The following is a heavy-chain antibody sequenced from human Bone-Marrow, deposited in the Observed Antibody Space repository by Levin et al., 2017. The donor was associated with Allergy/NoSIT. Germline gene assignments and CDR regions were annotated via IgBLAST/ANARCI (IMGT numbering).Heavy chain of an antibody. CDR3: ARLIRGLSAYGGF. V-gene: IGHV3-48*03. CDR2: ISSTASNI. J-gene: IGHJ4*02. D-gene: IGHD5-12*01. CDR1: GFSFSTYE. Sequence: GESLKISCTASGFSFSTYEMNWVRQTPGKGLEWISYISSTASNIKYADFVKGRFTISRDNAKNSVYLQMNSLRAEDTAVYYCARLIRGLSAYGGFWGQGTLVTVSS.